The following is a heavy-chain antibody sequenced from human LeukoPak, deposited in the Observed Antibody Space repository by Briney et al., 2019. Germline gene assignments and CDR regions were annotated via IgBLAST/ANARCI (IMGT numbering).Heavy chain of an antibody. Sequence: ASVKVSCKASGYTFTGYYVHWVRQAPGQGLEWMGWINPNSGGTNYAQKFQGRVTMTRDTSISTAYMELSRLRSDDTAVYYCARLVVPAAIPYFDYWGQGTLVTVSS. D-gene: IGHD2-2*02. CDR1: GYTFTGYY. CDR3: ARLVVPAAIPYFDY. J-gene: IGHJ4*02. CDR2: INPNSGGT. V-gene: IGHV1-2*02.